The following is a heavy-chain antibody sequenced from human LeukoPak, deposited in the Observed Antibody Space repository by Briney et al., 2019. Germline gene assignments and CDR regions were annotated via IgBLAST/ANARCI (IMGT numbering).Heavy chain of an antibody. CDR3: ARDIKSHPGFRGAINY. D-gene: IGHD3-10*01. CDR2: INPNSGGT. V-gene: IGHV1-2*02. CDR1: GYTFTGYY. Sequence: GASVKVSCKASGYTFTGYYMHWVRQAPGQGLEWMGWINPNSGGTNYAQKFQGRVTMTRDTSISTAYMEVRRLRSDDTAVYYCARDIKSHPGFRGAINYWGQGTLVTVSS. J-gene: IGHJ4*02.